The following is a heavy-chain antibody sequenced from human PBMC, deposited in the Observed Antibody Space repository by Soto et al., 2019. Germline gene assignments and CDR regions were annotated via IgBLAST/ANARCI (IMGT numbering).Heavy chain of an antibody. CDR1: GGSISSGGYY. CDR2: IYYSGST. V-gene: IGHV4-31*03. CDR3: ARLAATHYDFWSDPGHFYGMDV. D-gene: IGHD3-3*01. J-gene: IGHJ6*02. Sequence: SETLSLTCTVSGGSISSGGYYWSWIRQHPGKGLEWIGYIYYSGSTYYNPSLKSRVTISVDTSKNQFSLKLSSVTAADTAVYYCARLAATHYDFWSDPGHFYGMDVWGQGTTVTVSS.